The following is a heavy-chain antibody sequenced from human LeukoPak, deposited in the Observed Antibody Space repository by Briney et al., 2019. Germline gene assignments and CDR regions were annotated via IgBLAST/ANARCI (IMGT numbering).Heavy chain of an antibody. V-gene: IGHV3-43*02. CDR2: ISGDGGST. D-gene: IGHD6-19*01. J-gene: IGHJ4*02. CDR3: AKVPSSASGWYRFDY. Sequence: PGGSLRLSCAASGFTFDDYAMHWVHQTPGKGLEWVSLISGDGGSTYFADSVKGRFTVSRDNSKNSLYLQMNSLRPEDTALYYCAKVPSSASGWYRFDYWGQGTLVTVSS. CDR1: GFTFDDYA.